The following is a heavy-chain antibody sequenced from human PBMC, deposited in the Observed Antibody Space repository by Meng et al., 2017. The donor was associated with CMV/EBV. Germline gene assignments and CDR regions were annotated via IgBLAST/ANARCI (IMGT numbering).Heavy chain of an antibody. Sequence: GESLKISCAASGFTFSSYAMHWVRQAPGKGLEWVAVISYDGSNKYYADSVKGRFTISRDNSKNTLYLQMNSLRAEDTAVYYCASCSVLGTDYYYYGMDVWDQGTTVTVSS. CDR1: GFTFSSYA. CDR2: ISYDGSNK. CDR3: ASCSVLGTDYYYYGMDV. V-gene: IGHV3-30-3*01. J-gene: IGHJ6*02. D-gene: IGHD3-16*01.